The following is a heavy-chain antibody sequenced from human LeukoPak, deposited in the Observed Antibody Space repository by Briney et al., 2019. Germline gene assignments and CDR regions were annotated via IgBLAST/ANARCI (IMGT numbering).Heavy chain of an antibody. Sequence: ASVKVSCKASGYTFTGYYMHWVRQAPGQGLEWMGWINPNSGGTNYAQKFQGRVTMTRDTSISTAYMELSRLRSDDTAVYYCARADASSPLVVAARNWFDPWGQGTLVTVSS. CDR2: INPNSGGT. CDR1: GYTFTGYY. D-gene: IGHD2-15*01. J-gene: IGHJ5*02. CDR3: ARADASSPLVVAARNWFDP. V-gene: IGHV1-2*02.